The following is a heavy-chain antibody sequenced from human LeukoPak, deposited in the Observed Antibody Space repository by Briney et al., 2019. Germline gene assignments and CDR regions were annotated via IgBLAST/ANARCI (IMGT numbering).Heavy chain of an antibody. CDR1: GYTFTSNY. V-gene: IGHV1-46*01. CDR3: ARDQEGFDY. J-gene: IGHJ4*02. Sequence: GASVKVSCKASGYTFTSNYIHWVRQAPGQGLEWMGMTYPRDGSTSYAQKFQGRVTVTRDTSTSTVHMELSGLRSVDTAVYYCARDQEGFDYWGQGTLVTVSP. CDR2: TYPRDGST.